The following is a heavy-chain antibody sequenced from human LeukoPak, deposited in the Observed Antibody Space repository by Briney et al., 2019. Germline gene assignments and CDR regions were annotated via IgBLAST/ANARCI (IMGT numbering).Heavy chain of an antibody. CDR1: GGSISSYY. D-gene: IGHD4-17*01. Sequence: KPSETLSLTCTVSGGSISSYYWSWIRQPPGKGLEWIGYIYYSGSTNYNPSLKSRVTISVDTSKNQFSLKLSSVTAADTAVYYCASLRYPYYYYYGMDVWGQGTTVTVSS. V-gene: IGHV4-59*01. J-gene: IGHJ6*02. CDR2: IYYSGST. CDR3: ASLRYPYYYYYGMDV.